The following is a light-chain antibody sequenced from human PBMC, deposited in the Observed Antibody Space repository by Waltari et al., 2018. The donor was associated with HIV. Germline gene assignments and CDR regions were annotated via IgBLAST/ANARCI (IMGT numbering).Light chain of an antibody. CDR3: QAWDSSTDVV. CDR2: QDN. V-gene: IGLV3-1*01. J-gene: IGLJ2*01. Sequence: SYELTQPPSVSVSPGQTASITGSGHTLGHNNACWYQQQPGQSPLFVIYQDNQRPSGIPERFSGSNSGNTATLTVSGTQAMDEADYYCQAWDSSTDVVFGGGTKLTVL. CDR1: TLGHNN.